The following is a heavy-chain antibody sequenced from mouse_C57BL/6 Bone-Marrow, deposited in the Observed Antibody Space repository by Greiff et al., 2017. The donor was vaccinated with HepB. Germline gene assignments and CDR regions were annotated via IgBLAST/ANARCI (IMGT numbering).Heavy chain of an antibody. Sequence: QVQLQQPGAELVKPGASVKLSCKASGYTFTSYWMHWVKQRPGRGLEWIGRIDPNSGGTKYNEKFKSKATLTVDKSSSTAYMQLSSLTSEDSAVYYCASGSVVYSAEENFDYWGQGTTLTVSS. J-gene: IGHJ2*01. CDR3: ASGSVVYSAEENFDY. CDR1: GYTFTSYW. CDR2: IDPNSGGT. V-gene: IGHV1-72*01. D-gene: IGHD4-1*01.